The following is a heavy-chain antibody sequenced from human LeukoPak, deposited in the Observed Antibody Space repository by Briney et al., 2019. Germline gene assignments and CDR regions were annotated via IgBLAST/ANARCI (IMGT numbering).Heavy chain of an antibody. V-gene: IGHV3-23*01. CDR1: GFTFNIYA. J-gene: IGHJ5*02. CDR3: AKGGLGAVDYFDP. Sequence: QPGGSLRLSCAASGFTFNIYAMSWVRQAPGKGLEWVSSISSDARRTYYAESVKGRITISRDNSKNTVYLQMNSLRAGDTAVYSRAKGGLGAVDYFDPWGQGTLVTVSS. CDR2: ISSDARRT. D-gene: IGHD6-19*01.